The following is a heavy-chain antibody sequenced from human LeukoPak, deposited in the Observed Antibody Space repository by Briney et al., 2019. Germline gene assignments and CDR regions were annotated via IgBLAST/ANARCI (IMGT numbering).Heavy chain of an antibody. CDR2: INPSSGGT. CDR1: GYTFTGYY. Sequence: GASVKVPCKASGYTFTGYYVHWVRQAPGQGLEWMGWINPSSGGTNYAQKFQGRVTMTGDTSISTVYMELSRLSSDDTAVYFCAGRPDTAMVPIFDYWGQGTLVTISS. J-gene: IGHJ4*02. D-gene: IGHD5-18*01. CDR3: AGRPDTAMVPIFDY. V-gene: IGHV1-2*02.